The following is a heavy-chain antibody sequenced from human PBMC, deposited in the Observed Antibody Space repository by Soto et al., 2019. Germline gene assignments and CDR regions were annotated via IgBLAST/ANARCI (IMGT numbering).Heavy chain of an antibody. CDR2: IKQDGSEK. CDR1: GFTFSRYW. Sequence: GGSLRLSCAASGFTFSRYWMSWGRQAPGKGLEWVANIKQDGSEKYYVDSVKGRFTISRDNAKNSLYRQMNSLRAEDTAVYYCARDQGSGDYYYGMDVWGQGTTVTVSS. D-gene: IGHD6-19*01. J-gene: IGHJ6*02. CDR3: ARDQGSGDYYYGMDV. V-gene: IGHV3-7*05.